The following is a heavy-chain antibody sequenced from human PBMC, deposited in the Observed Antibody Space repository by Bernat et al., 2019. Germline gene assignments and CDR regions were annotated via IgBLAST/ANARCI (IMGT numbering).Heavy chain of an antibody. CDR2: VYSSGST. CDR3: ALMGGDY. V-gene: IGHV4-39*01. J-gene: IGHJ4*02. Sequence: QVQLQESGPGLVKPSETLSLTCTVSAGSISSNNYFWGWIREPPGKGLEWIGSVYSSGSTYYNPSLKGRVTISVDTSKNQFSLKLSSVTAADTAVYYCALMGGDYWGQGTLVTVSS. CDR1: AGSISSNNYF.